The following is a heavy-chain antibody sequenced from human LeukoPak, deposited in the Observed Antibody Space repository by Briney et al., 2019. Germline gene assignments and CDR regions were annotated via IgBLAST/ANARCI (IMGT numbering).Heavy chain of an antibody. CDR3: ARVSIVGATLDY. CDR2: IIPIFGTA. V-gene: IGHV1-69*01. J-gene: IGHJ4*02. D-gene: IGHD1-26*01. Sequence: ASVKVSCKASGGTFSSYAISWVRQAPGQRLEWMGGIIPIFGTANYAQKFQGRVTITADESTSTAYMELSSLRSEDTAVYYCARVSIVGATLDYWGQGTLVTVSS. CDR1: GGTFSSYA.